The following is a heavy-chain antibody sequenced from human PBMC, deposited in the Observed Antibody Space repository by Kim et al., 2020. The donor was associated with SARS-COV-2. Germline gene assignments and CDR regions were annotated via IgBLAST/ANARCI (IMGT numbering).Heavy chain of an antibody. CDR3: ARDRRGTGGMDV. Sequence: GGSLRLSCAASGFTVSSNYMSWVRQAPGKGLEWVSVIYSGGSTYYADSVKGRFTISRDNSKNTLYLQMNSLRAEDTAVYYCARDRRGTGGMDVWGQGTTVTVSS. J-gene: IGHJ6*02. D-gene: IGHD1-1*01. CDR2: IYSGGST. CDR1: GFTVSSNY. V-gene: IGHV3-66*02.